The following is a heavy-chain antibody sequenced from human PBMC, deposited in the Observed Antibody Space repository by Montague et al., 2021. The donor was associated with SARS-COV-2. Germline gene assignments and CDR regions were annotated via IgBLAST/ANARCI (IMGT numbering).Heavy chain of an antibody. V-gene: IGHV4-31*03. Sequence: TLSLTCIVSGGPISSDDSYWTWIRQPPGKGLEWIGYISYSERTSYTVSLKSRLTISGDTSDNQSSLKLTSMTAADTTVYYCARMYVPAHGTSAASYSDYWGLGTLVTVSS. J-gene: IGHJ4*02. CDR1: GGPISSDDSY. CDR2: ISYSERT. CDR3: ARMYVPAHGTSAASYSDY. D-gene: IGHD6-13*01.